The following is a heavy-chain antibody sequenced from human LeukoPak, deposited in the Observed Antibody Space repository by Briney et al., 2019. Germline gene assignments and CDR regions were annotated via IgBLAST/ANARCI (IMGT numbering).Heavy chain of an antibody. CDR2: ISGSGGST. CDR1: GFTFSSYA. Sequence: PGGSLRLSCAASGFTFSSYAMSWVRQAPGKGLEWVSAISGSGGSTYYADSVKGRFTISRDNSKNTLYLQMNSLRAEDTAVYYCAKYMEVATDAYYYGMDVWGQGTTVTVSS. J-gene: IGHJ6*02. V-gene: IGHV3-23*01. CDR3: AKYMEVATDAYYYGMDV. D-gene: IGHD5-12*01.